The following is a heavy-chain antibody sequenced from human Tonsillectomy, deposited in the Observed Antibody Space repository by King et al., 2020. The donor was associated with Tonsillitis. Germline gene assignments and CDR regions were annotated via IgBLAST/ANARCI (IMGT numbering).Heavy chain of an antibody. CDR2: ISGSGGST. V-gene: IGHV3-23*04. CDR3: AKDSGYYDSSGYYYVDAFDI. Sequence: VQLVESGGGLVQPGGSLRLSCAASGFTFSSYAMSWVRQAPGKGLEWVSAISGSGGSTYYADSVKGRFTISRDNSNNKLYLQMNSLRAEDTAVYYCAKDSGYYDSSGYYYVDAFDIWGQGTMVTVSS. J-gene: IGHJ3*02. D-gene: IGHD3-22*01. CDR1: GFTFSSYA.